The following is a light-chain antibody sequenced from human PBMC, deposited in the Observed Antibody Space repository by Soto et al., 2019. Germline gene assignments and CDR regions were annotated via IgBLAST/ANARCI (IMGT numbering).Light chain of an antibody. CDR3: QQLLSYPIT. Sequence: IQLTPSPSFLSASVGDRVTITCRASQGISSYLAWYQQKPGKAPKLLIYAASTLQSGVPLRFSGSGSGTSFTLTISSLQPEDFATYYCQQLLSYPITSGQGTRLEIK. CDR2: AAS. CDR1: QGISSY. V-gene: IGKV1-9*01. J-gene: IGKJ5*01.